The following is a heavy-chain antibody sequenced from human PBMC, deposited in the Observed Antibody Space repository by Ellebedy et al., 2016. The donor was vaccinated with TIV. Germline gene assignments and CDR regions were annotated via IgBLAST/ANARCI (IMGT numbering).Heavy chain of an antibody. D-gene: IGHD2-21*02. V-gene: IGHV1-69*13. J-gene: IGHJ6*02. CDR2: IIPIFGTA. CDR3: ARVVVTAILGETEDQNYYYGMDV. Sequence: AASVKVSCKASGGTFSSYAISWVRQAPGQGLEWMGGIIPIFGTANYAQKFQGRVTITADESTSTAYMELSSLRSEDTAVYYCARVVVTAILGETEDQNYYYGMDVWGQGTTVTVSS. CDR1: GGTFSSYA.